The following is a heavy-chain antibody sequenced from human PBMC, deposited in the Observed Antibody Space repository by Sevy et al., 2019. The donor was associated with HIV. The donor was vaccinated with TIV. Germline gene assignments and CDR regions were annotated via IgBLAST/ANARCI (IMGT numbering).Heavy chain of an antibody. J-gene: IGHJ6*02. V-gene: IGHV3-30*18. Sequence: GGSLRLSCAASGFTFSSYGMHWVRQAPGKGLEWVAVISYDGSNKYYADSVKGRFTISRDNSKNTVYLQMNSLRAEDTAVYYCAKDGGSGSYYAYYYGMDVWGQGTTVTVSS. CDR1: GFTFSSYG. CDR3: AKDGGSGSYYAYYYGMDV. CDR2: ISYDGSNK. D-gene: IGHD3-10*01.